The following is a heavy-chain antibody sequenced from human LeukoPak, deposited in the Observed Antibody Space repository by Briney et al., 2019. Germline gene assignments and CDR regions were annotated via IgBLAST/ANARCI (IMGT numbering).Heavy chain of an antibody. V-gene: IGHV1-46*01. CDR2: INPSDGST. J-gene: IGHJ4*02. CDR1: GYTFSSYY. CDR3: ARQWVFDY. Sequence: GASVKVSCKASGYTFSSYYIHWVRQAPGQGLERMGIINPSDGSTSYAQKFQGRVTMTRDTSTSTVYMELSSLRSEDTAVYYCARQWVFDYWGQGTLVTVSS. D-gene: IGHD2-8*01.